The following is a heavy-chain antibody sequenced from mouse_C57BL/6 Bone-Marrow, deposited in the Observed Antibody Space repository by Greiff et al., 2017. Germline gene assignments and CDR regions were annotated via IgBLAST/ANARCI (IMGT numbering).Heavy chain of an antibody. V-gene: IGHV2-9-1*01. Sequence: VKLMESGPGLVAPSQSLSITCTVSGFSLTSYAISWVRQPPGKGLEWLGVIWTGGGTNYNSALKSRLSISKDNSKSQVFLKMNSLQTDDTARYYCARNKGYSNYWYYFDYWGQGTTLTVSS. J-gene: IGHJ2*01. CDR2: IWTGGGT. CDR1: GFSLTSYA. D-gene: IGHD2-5*01. CDR3: ARNKGYSNYWYYFDY.